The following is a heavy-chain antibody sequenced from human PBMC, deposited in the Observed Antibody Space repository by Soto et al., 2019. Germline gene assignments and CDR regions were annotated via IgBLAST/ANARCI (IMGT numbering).Heavy chain of an antibody. Sequence: GESLKISCKGSGYSFTSYWISWVRQMPGKGLEWMGRIDPRDSYTDYSPSFQGHVTISADKSISTAYLQWSSLKASDTAMYYCACIFSGGYSYGFYYYGMDVWGQGTTVTVSS. D-gene: IGHD5-18*01. J-gene: IGHJ6*02. CDR2: IDPRDSYT. CDR1: GYSFTSYW. CDR3: ACIFSGGYSYGFYYYGMDV. V-gene: IGHV5-10-1*01.